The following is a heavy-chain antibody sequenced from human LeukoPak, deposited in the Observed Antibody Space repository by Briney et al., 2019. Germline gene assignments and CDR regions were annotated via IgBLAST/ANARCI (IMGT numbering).Heavy chain of an antibody. CDR2: IYSGGST. CDR1: GFTVSSSY. J-gene: IGHJ5*02. CDR3: ARVRTALTNWFDP. V-gene: IGHV3-66*01. D-gene: IGHD2-21*02. Sequence: PGGSLRLSCAAPGFTVSSSYMSWVRQAPGKGLEWVSAIYSGGSTYYADSVKGRFTISRDNSKNTLSLQMNSLRAEDTAVYYCARVRTALTNWFDPWGQGTLVTVAS.